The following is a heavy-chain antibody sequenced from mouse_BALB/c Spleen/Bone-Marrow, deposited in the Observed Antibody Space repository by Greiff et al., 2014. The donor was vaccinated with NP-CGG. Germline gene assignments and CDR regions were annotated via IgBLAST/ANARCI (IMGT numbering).Heavy chain of an antibody. CDR3: SRGRRDALDY. CDR2: INPSNGGT. V-gene: IGHV1S81*02. Sequence: QVQLKESGAELVKPGASVKLSCKASGYTFTSYYMYWVKQRPGQGLEWFGEINPSNGGTNFNEKFKNKATLTVDKSSSTAYMQLSSLTSDDSAVYYCSRGRRDALDYWGQGTSVTVSS. J-gene: IGHJ4*01. CDR1: GYTFTSYY.